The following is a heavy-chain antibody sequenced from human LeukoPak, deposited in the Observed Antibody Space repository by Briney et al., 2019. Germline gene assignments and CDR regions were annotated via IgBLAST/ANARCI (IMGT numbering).Heavy chain of an antibody. V-gene: IGHV3-23*01. CDR3: AKDQYFSGRGLGTYLFSN. CDR2: ISGSGGST. J-gene: IGHJ4*02. Sequence: PGGSLRLSCAASGLTFSSHAMNWVRQAPGKGLQWVSSISGSGGSTNYADSVKGRFTISQDNSIESLYLAMNTLKPEDAAVYYCAKDQYFSGRGLGTYLFSNWGRGTLVTLSS. CDR1: GLTFSSHA. D-gene: IGHD2-15*01.